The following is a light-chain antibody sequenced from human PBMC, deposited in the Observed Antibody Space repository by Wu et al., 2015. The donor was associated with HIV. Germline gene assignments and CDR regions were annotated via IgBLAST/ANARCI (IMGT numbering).Light chain of an antibody. V-gene: IGKV3-11*01. Sequence: PGDRATLFCRASQNVGKSLAWYQHKPGRIPRILVYDATTRATGVSAKFAGTGSGTDFSLIINGLETEDSAIYYCQQHGNWPPVSFGGGTKLEI. CDR2: DAT. CDR3: QQHGNWPPVS. J-gene: IGKJ4*01. CDR1: QNVGKS.